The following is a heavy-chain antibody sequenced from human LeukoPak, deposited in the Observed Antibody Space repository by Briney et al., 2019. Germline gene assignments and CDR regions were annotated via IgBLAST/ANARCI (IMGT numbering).Heavy chain of an antibody. V-gene: IGHV3-33*01. J-gene: IGHJ4*02. CDR2: IWYDGSNK. CDR1: GFTFSSYG. Sequence: PGGSLRLSCAASGFTFSSYGMHWVRQAPGKGLEWVAVIWYDGSNKYYADSVKGRFTISRDNSKNTLYLQMNSLRAEDTAVYYCARGSDVVVPAAKLDRLDYWGQGTLVTVSS. CDR3: ARGSDVVVPAAKLDRLDY. D-gene: IGHD2-2*01.